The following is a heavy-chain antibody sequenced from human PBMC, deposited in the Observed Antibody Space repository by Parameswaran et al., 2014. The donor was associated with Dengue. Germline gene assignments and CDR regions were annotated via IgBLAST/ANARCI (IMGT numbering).Heavy chain of an antibody. Sequence: WIRQPPGKGLEWMGIIYPGDSDTRYSPSFQGQVTISADKSISTAYLQWSSLKPSDTAMYYCARPRVGSSWYDAFDIWGQGTMVTVSS. CDR2: IYPGDSDT. CDR3: ARPRVGSSWYDAFDI. V-gene: IGHV5-51*01. J-gene: IGHJ3*02. D-gene: IGHD6-13*01.